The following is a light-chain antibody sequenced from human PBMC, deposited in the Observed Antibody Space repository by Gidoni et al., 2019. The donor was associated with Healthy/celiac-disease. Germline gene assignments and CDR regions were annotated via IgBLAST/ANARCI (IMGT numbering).Light chain of an antibody. CDR1: SSNIGAGYD. Sequence: QSVLTQPPSVSGAPGQRVTISCTGSSSNIGAGYDVHWYQQLPGTAPKLLIYGNSKRPSGVPDRFSGSKSGTSASLAITGLQAEDEADYYCQSYDSSLSVFGGGTKLTV. V-gene: IGLV1-40*01. CDR2: GNS. CDR3: QSYDSSLSV. J-gene: IGLJ2*01.